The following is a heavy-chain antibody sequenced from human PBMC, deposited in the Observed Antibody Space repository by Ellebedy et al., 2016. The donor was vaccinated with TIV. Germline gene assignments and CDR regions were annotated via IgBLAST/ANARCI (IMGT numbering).Heavy chain of an antibody. J-gene: IGHJ4*02. D-gene: IGHD6-13*01. CDR1: GYSFTDYW. V-gene: IGHV5-51*01. CDR3: ATSAFYSRWYYFDY. CDR2: IYPGDSDT. Sequence: GESLKISCKGSGYSFTDYWIGWVRHMPGKGLEWMGIIYPGDSDTRYSPSFQGQVTISVDKSMSTAYLQRGSLKASDTAMYYCATSAFYSRWYYFDYWGQGTLVTVSS.